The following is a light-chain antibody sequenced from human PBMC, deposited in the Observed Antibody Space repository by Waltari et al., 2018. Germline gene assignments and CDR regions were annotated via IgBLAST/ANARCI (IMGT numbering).Light chain of an antibody. CDR3: ATWDSDVNAWL. V-gene: IGLV1-44*01. J-gene: IGLJ2*01. CDR1: SSTLGVNS. Sequence: QSVLTQSHSVSATPGQRVTISCSGSSSTLGVNSVNWYQHVPGPAPRLLIYINNRRPSGVPDRFSGSKSGTSASLAISGLQSEDEAHYYCATWDSDVNAWLFGGGTKVTVL. CDR2: INN.